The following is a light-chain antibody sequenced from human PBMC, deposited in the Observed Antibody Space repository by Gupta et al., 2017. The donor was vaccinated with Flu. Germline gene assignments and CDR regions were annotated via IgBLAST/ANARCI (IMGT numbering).Light chain of an antibody. CDR3: SSYAGSNKWV. V-gene: IGLV2-8*01. CDR2: EVS. CDR1: SSDVGGYNY. J-gene: IGLJ3*02. Sequence: SVTISCTGTSSDVGGYNYVSWYQQHPGKAPKRRREEVSKRPSGVPDRGSGSKSGNTASLNVSGLQAEDEADEDCSSYAGSNKWVFGGGTKLTV.